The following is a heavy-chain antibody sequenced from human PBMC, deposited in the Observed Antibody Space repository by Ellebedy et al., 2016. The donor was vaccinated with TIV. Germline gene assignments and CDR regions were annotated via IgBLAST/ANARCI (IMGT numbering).Heavy chain of an antibody. Sequence: MPSETLSLTCTVSGGSMSSYYWSWFRQPAGKGLEWIGRIYSTGSTGTTNYNPALKSRVPMSVDTSKNQFSLKLSSVTAADTAVYYCARDPISGGEWGQGTLVTVSS. V-gene: IGHV4-4*07. J-gene: IGHJ4*02. CDR3: ARDPISGGE. CDR2: IYSTGSTGTT. CDR1: GGSMSSYY. D-gene: IGHD3-10*01.